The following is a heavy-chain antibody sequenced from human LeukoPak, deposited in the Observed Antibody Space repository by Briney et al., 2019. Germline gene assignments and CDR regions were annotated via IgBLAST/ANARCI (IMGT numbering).Heavy chain of an antibody. D-gene: IGHD1-20*01. CDR2: ISGSGGST. CDR3: AKSSSETSDWYNNWHVEFDY. V-gene: IGHV3-23*01. CDR1: GFTFSSYA. J-gene: IGHJ4*02. Sequence: GGSLRPSCAASGFTFSSYAMSWVRQAPGKGLEWVSAISGSGGSTYYADSVKGRFTISRDNSKNTLYLQMNSLRAEDTAVYYCAKSSSETSDWYNNWHVEFDYWGQGTLVTVSS.